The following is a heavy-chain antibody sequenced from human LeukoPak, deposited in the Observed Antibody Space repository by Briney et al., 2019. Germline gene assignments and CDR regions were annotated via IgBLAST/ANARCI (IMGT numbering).Heavy chain of an antibody. D-gene: IGHD4-23*01. CDR1: GFTFDDYA. V-gene: IGHV3-9*01. J-gene: IGHJ4*02. Sequence: GGSLRLSCAASGFTFDDYAMHWVRQAPGKGLEWVSGISWNSGSIGYADSVKGRFTISRDNAKNSLYLQMNSLRAEDTALYYCAKDLSATVVTPFDYWGQGTLVTVSS. CDR3: AKDLSATVVTPFDY. CDR2: ISWNSGSI.